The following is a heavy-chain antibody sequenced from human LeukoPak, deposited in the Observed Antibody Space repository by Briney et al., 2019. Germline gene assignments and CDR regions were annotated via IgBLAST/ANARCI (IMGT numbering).Heavy chain of an antibody. J-gene: IGHJ5*02. Sequence: GGSLRLSCAASGFTFSSYAMSWVRQAPRKGLEWVSAISGSGGSTYYADSVKGRFTISRDNSKNTLYLQMNSLRAEDTAVYYCAKDHVLGYCSGGSCHNWFDPWGQGTLVTVSS. D-gene: IGHD2-15*01. CDR2: ISGSGGST. V-gene: IGHV3-23*01. CDR3: AKDHVLGYCSGGSCHNWFDP. CDR1: GFTFSSYA.